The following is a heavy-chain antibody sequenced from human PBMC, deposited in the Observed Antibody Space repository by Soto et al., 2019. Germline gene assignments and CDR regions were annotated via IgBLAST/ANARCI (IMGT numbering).Heavy chain of an antibody. CDR3: ARGRSERWLVRRSSYGMDV. D-gene: IGHD6-19*01. Sequence: SVKVSCKASGYTFSSYAISWVRQAPGQGLEWMGGIIPIFGTANYEQKFQGRVTITADKSTSTAYMELSSLRCEDTGVYYCARGRSERWLVRRSSYGMDVWGQGTTVTVSS. CDR2: IIPIFGTA. V-gene: IGHV1-69*06. J-gene: IGHJ6*02. CDR1: GYTFSSYA.